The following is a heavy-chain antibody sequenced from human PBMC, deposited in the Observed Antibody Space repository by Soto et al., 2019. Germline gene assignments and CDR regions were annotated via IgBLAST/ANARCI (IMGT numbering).Heavy chain of an antibody. D-gene: IGHD2-15*01. J-gene: IGHJ2*01. Sequence: QVQLVQSGAEVKKPGASVKVSCQASGYTFTNYAISWVRQAPGQGLEWMGWISASTRNPDQAQNFQGRVTMTIDTTTNTAKMELRSLRSDDTAVYYCARCYCSVGSCYACWHFDLWGRGTLVTVSS. V-gene: IGHV1-18*01. CDR3: ARCYCSVGSCYACWHFDL. CDR1: GYTFTNYA. CDR2: ISASTRNP.